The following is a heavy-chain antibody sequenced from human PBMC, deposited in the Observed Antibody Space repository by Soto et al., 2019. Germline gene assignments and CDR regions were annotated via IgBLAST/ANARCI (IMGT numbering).Heavy chain of an antibody. CDR3: ARGPYRNTYNWFDS. CDR2: ISSTTNYI. CDR1: GFTFTRYS. D-gene: IGHD5-12*01. Sequence: GGSLRLSCAASGFTFTRYSMNWVRQAPGKGLEWVSSISSTTNYIYYADSVKGRFTISRDNAKNSLYLQMNSLGVEDTAVYYCARGPYRNTYNWFDSWGQGTLVTVSS. J-gene: IGHJ5*02. V-gene: IGHV3-21*06.